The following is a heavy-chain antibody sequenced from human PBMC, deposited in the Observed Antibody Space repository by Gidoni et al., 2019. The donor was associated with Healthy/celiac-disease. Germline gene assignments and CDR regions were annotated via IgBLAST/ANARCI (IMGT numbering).Heavy chain of an antibody. D-gene: IGHD3-10*01. CDR2: INAGNNNT. J-gene: IGHJ5*02. CDR3: ARDRGTMVRGVIIANPNWFDP. V-gene: IGHV1-3*01. Sequence: QVQLVQSGAEVKKPGASVKVSCKASGYTFTSYAMHWVRQAPGQRLEWMGWINAGNNNTKYSQKFQGRVTITRDTSASTAYMELSSLRSEDTAVYYCARDRGTMVRGVIIANPNWFDPWGQGTLVTVSS. CDR1: GYTFTSYA.